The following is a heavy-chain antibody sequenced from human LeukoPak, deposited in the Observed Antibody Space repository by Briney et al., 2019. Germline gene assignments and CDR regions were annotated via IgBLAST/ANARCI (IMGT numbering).Heavy chain of an antibody. CDR1: GVSISSGGYS. Sequence: PSETLSLTCTVSGVSISSGGYSWSWIRQHPGKGLEWIGYIYYSGSTYYNPSLKSRVTISVDTSKNQFSLKLSSVTAADTAVYYCARGDYAPDYWGQGTLVTVSS. CDR3: ARGDYAPDY. V-gene: IGHV4-31*03. D-gene: IGHD4-17*01. J-gene: IGHJ4*02. CDR2: IYYSGST.